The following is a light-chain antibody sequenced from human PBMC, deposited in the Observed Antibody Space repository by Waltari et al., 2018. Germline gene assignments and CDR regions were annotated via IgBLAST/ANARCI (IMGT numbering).Light chain of an antibody. J-gene: IGKJ4*01. CDR1: QSFTSNY. CDR2: GIF. Sequence: DIVLTQSPGTLSLSPGERATLACRASQSFTSNYLAWYQQKPGQAPRLIMYGIFNRATGIPDRFSGSGSGTDFILTINRVEPEDFAVYYCQQYGTTPLTFGGGTKVDIK. CDR3: QQYGTTPLT. V-gene: IGKV3-20*01.